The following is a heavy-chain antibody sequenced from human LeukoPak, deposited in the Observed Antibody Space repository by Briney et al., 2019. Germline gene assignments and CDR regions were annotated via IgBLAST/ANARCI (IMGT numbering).Heavy chain of an antibody. V-gene: IGHV1-58*01. D-gene: IGHD2-2*01. Sequence: ASVKVSCKASGFTFTSSAVQWVRQARGQRLEWVGWIVVGSGNTNYAQKFQERVTITRDMSTSTAYMELSSLRSEDTAVYYCAAVGYCSSTSCYGFDYWGQGPLVTVSS. J-gene: IGHJ4*02. CDR2: IVVGSGNT. CDR1: GFTFTSSA. CDR3: AAVGYCSSTSCYGFDY.